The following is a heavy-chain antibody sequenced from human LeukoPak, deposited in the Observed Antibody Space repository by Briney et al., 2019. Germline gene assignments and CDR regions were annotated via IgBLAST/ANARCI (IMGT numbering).Heavy chain of an antibody. CDR1: GGTFSSYA. J-gene: IGHJ5*02. CDR2: INPNSGGT. CDR3: ARDRRTPDYGDDNWFDP. V-gene: IGHV1-2*02. Sequence: ASVKVSCKASGGTFSSYAISWVRQAPGQGLEWMGWINPNSGGTNYAQKFQGRVTMTRDTSISTAYMELSRLRSDDTAVYYCARDRRTPDYGDDNWFDPWGQGTLVTVSS. D-gene: IGHD4-17*01.